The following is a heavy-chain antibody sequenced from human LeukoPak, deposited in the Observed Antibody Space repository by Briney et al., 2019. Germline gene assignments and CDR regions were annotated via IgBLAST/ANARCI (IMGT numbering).Heavy chain of an antibody. CDR1: GSGFTFGNLG. CDR2: ISGSGYYT. J-gene: IGHJ3*01. V-gene: IGHV3-23*01. D-gene: IGHD3-22*01. Sequence: GGPLRLSCEASGSGFTFGNLGMSWVRQAPGKGLEWLSGISGSGYYTYYADSVKGRFTVSRDNSQNTLFLHMSSLRAEDTAVYFCARRPRDTSGYYLGAFHDWGQGTTVTVSS. CDR3: ARRPRDTSGYYLGAFHD.